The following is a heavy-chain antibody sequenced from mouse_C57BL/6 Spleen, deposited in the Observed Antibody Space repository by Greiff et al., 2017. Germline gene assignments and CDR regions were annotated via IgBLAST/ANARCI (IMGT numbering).Heavy chain of an antibody. J-gene: IGHJ3*01. Sequence: EVQLQESGAELVKPGASVKLSCKASGYNFTDYYMHWVKQRTGQGLEWIGRLDPGGGDTKYAPKFQGKATLTADTSSNTAYLQLSSLTSEDTSVYYCARSTAQAPFAYWGQGTPVTVSA. V-gene: IGHV14-2*01. CDR2: LDPGGGDT. CDR3: ARSTAQAPFAY. D-gene: IGHD3-2*02. CDR1: GYNFTDYY.